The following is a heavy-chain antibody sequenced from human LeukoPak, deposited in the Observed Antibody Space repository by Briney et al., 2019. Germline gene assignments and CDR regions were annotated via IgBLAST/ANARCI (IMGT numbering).Heavy chain of an antibody. Sequence: ASVKVSCKASGYTFTNYIIHWVRQAPGQRLEWMGWINPGNGNTKYSQNFQGRVTITTDTSASTAYMELSSLRFEDTAVYYCARDAQWFGGGRNWFDPWGQGTLVTVSS. V-gene: IGHV1-3*01. J-gene: IGHJ5*02. CDR1: GYTFTNYI. CDR2: INPGNGNT. D-gene: IGHD3-10*01. CDR3: ARDAQWFGGGRNWFDP.